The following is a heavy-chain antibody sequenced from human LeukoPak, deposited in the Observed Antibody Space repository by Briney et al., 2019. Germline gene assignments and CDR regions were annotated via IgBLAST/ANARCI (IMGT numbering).Heavy chain of an antibody. J-gene: IGHJ3*02. D-gene: IGHD3-10*01. CDR1: GFTFDDYG. Sequence: PGGSLRLSCAASGFTFDDYGMSWVRQAPGKGLEWVSGINWNGGSTGYADSVKGRFTISRDNAKNSLYLQMNSLRAEDTALYHCARDYYGSGSYAFDIWGQGTMVTVSS. CDR2: INWNGGST. V-gene: IGHV3-20*01. CDR3: ARDYYGSGSYAFDI.